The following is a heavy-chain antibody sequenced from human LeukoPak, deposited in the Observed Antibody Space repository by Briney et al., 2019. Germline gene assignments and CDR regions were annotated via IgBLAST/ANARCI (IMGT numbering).Heavy chain of an antibody. CDR1: GYTFTTYV. CDR3: ARDRCSGGICYSSLVY. J-gene: IGHJ4*02. Sequence: ASVKVSCQTSGYTFTTYVIHWLRQVPGQGLDSLGWINTANGDTEYSQRFQGRVTFARDTSASTVYMELNSLKSEDTAMFYCARDRCSGGICYSSLVYWGQGTLVTVSS. D-gene: IGHD2-15*01. V-gene: IGHV1-3*04. CDR2: INTANGDT.